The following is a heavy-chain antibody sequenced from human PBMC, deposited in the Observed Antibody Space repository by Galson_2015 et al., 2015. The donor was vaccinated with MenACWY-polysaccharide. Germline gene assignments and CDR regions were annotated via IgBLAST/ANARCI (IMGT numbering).Heavy chain of an antibody. V-gene: IGHV3-23*01. CDR3: AKCSGISCYSGFAFDI. J-gene: IGHJ3*02. CDR2: IHGSDGST. D-gene: IGHD2-15*01. CDR1: GFTFSSYA. Sequence: SLRLSCAASGFTFSSYAMAWVCLAPGKGLEWVSGIHGSDGSTYYADSVRGRFTISRDNSKNMVDLQMNSLGAEDTAIYYCAKCSGISCYSGFAFDIWGRGTMVTVSS.